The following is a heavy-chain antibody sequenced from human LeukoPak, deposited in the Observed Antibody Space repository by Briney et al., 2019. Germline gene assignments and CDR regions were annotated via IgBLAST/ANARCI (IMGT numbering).Heavy chain of an antibody. CDR2: ISYDGSNK. Sequence: GSLRLSCADSGFTFSSYAMHWVRQAPGKGLEWVAVISYDGSNKYYEDSVKGRFTISRDNSKNTLYLQMNSLRAEDTAVYYCARVPYWGNYYFDYWGQGTLVTVSS. CDR1: GFTFSSYA. V-gene: IGHV3-30*01. D-gene: IGHD3-16*01. CDR3: ARVPYWGNYYFDY. J-gene: IGHJ4*02.